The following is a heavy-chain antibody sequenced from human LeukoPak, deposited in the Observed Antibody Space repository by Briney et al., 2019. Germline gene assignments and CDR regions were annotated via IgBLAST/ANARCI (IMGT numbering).Heavy chain of an antibody. J-gene: IGHJ6*02. Sequence: GGSLRLSCAASGFTFSSYGMHWVRQAAGKGLEWVALISFDGVKTDYADSVKGRFTISRDSSQNTLYLQMNSLRAEDTAVYYCAKDRGSSSAAYGMDVWGQGTTVTVSS. CDR1: GFTFSSYG. D-gene: IGHD6-13*01. CDR3: AKDRGSSSAAYGMDV. CDR2: ISFDGVKT. V-gene: IGHV3-30*18.